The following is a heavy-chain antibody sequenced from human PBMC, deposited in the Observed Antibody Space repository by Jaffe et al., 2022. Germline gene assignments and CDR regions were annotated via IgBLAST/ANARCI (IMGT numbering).Heavy chain of an antibody. CDR1: GYSISSGYY. V-gene: IGHV4-38-2*01. Sequence: QVQLQESGPGLVKPSETLSLTCAVSGYSISSGYYWGWIRQPPGKGLEWIGSIYHGAGTNYNPSLKSRVTISIDTSKNEFSLNLSSVTAADTAVYYCARRRGFCSAAGRACRYFDYWGQGTLVTVSS. CDR2: IYHGAGT. CDR3: ARRRGFCSAAGRACRYFDY. D-gene: IGHD2-15*01. J-gene: IGHJ4*02.